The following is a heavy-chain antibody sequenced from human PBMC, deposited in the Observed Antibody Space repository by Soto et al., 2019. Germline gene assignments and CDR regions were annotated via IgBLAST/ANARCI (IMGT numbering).Heavy chain of an antibody. V-gene: IGHV3-23*01. J-gene: IGHJ6*03. Sequence: GGSLRLSCAASGFTFSSYAMSWVRQAPGKGLEWVSAISGSGGSTYYADSVKGRFTISRDNSKNTLYLQMNSLRAEDTAVYYCAKVDCSSTSCQDYYMDVWGKGTTVTVSS. CDR2: ISGSGGST. CDR3: AKVDCSSTSCQDYYMDV. CDR1: GFTFSSYA. D-gene: IGHD2-2*01.